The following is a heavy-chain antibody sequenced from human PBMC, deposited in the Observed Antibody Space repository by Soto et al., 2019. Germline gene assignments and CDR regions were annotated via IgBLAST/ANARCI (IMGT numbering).Heavy chain of an antibody. D-gene: IGHD6-19*01. Sequence: QVQLQESGPGLVKPSETLSLTCTVSGGPISSYYWSWIRQPPGKGLEWIGYIYYSGSTNYNPSLKSRVTISVDTSKNQCSLKLSSVTAADTAVYYCARDAVAGTYWGQGTLVTVSS. V-gene: IGHV4-59*01. CDR3: ARDAVAGTY. CDR2: IYYSGST. CDR1: GGPISSYY. J-gene: IGHJ4*02.